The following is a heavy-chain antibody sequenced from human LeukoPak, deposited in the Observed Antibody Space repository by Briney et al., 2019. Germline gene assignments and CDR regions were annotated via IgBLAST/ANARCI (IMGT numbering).Heavy chain of an antibody. CDR2: ISYDGSNK. V-gene: IGHV3-30*04. D-gene: IGHD3-16*02. Sequence: GRSLRLSCAASGFTFSSYAMHWVRQAPGKGLGWVAVISYDGSNKYYADSVKGRFTISRDNSKSTLYLQMNSLRAEDTAVYYCARGGISWVYYGMDVWGKGTTVTVSS. CDR1: GFTFSSYA. CDR3: ARGGISWVYYGMDV. J-gene: IGHJ6*04.